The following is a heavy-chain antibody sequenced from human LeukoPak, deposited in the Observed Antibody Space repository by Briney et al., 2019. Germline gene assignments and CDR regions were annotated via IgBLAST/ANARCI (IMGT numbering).Heavy chain of an antibody. V-gene: IGHV3-74*01. CDR1: GFTFSSYW. Sequence: QPGGSLRLSCAASGFTFSSYWMHWVRQAPGKGLVWVSRINSDGSSTSYADSVKGRFTISRGNAKNTLYLQMNSLRAEDTAVYYCARADYYDSSGSDYWGQGTLVTVSS. CDR3: ARADYYDSSGSDY. J-gene: IGHJ4*02. CDR2: INSDGSST. D-gene: IGHD3-22*01.